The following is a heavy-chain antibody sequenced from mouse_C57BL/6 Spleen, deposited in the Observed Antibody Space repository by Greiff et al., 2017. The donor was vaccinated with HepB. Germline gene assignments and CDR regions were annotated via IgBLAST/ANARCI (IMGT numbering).Heavy chain of an antibody. D-gene: IGHD2-4*01. CDR3: ARSYDYDVLYWYFDV. Sequence: QVQLQQSGAELARPGASVKLSCKASGYTFTSYGISWVKQRTGQGLEWIGEIYPRSGNTYYNEKFKGKATLTADKSSSTAYMELRSLTSEDSAVYFCARSYDYDVLYWYFDVWGTGTTVTVSS. CDR2: IYPRSGNT. J-gene: IGHJ1*03. CDR1: GYTFTSYG. V-gene: IGHV1-81*01.